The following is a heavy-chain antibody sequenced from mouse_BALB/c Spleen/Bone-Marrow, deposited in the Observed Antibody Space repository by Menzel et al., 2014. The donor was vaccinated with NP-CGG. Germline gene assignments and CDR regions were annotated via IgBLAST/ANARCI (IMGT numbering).Heavy chain of an antibody. Sequence: EVNVVESGGGLVQPGGSLKLSCAASGFTFSSYGMSWVRQTPDKRLELVATINSNGGSTYYPDSVKGRFTIPRDNAKNTLYLQMSSLKSEDTAMYYCARERYYGNGRIFEYWGQGTTLTVSS. CDR2: INSNGGST. J-gene: IGHJ2*01. V-gene: IGHV5-6-3*01. D-gene: IGHD1-1*01. CDR1: GFTFSSYG. CDR3: ARERYYGNGRIFEY.